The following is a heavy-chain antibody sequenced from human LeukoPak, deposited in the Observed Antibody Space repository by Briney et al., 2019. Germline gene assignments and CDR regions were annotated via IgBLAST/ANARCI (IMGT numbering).Heavy chain of an antibody. D-gene: IGHD1-7*01. CDR1: GYTSTNYY. CDR2: INPSGGST. J-gene: IGHJ4*02. Sequence: ASVKVSCKASGYTSTNYYMHWVRQAPGQGLEWMGIINPSGGSTSYAQKFQGRVTMTRDTSTSTVYMELSSLRSEDTAVYYCAREDWNSYFDYWGQGTLVTVSS. V-gene: IGHV1-46*01. CDR3: AREDWNSYFDY.